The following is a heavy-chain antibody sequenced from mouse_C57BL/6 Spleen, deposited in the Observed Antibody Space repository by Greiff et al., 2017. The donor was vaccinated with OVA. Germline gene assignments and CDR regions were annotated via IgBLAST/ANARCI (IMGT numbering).Heavy chain of an antibody. CDR2: ILPGSGST. J-gene: IGHJ1*03. CDR3: ARGGYSNRGYFDV. V-gene: IGHV1-9*01. D-gene: IGHD2-5*01. Sequence: VQLKQSGAELMKPGASVKLSCKATGYTFTGYWLAWVKQRPGHGLEWIGEILPGSGSTNYNEKFKGKATFTADTSSNTAYMQLSSLTTEDSAIYYWARGGYSNRGYFDVWGTGTTVTVSS. CDR1: GYTFTGYW.